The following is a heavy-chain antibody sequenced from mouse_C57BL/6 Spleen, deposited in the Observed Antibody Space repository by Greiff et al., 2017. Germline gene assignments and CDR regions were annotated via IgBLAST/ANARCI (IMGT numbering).Heavy chain of an antibody. Sequence: QVQLQQSGAELARPGASVKLSCKASGYTFTSYGISWVKQSTGQGLEWIGELYPRSGNTYYNEKFKGKATLTADKSSSTAYMELRSLTSEDSAVYFCATKGGDGSYYFDYWGQGTTLTVSS. CDR2: LYPRSGNT. D-gene: IGHD1-1*01. CDR3: ATKGGDGSYYFDY. CDR1: GYTFTSYG. V-gene: IGHV1-81*01. J-gene: IGHJ2*01.